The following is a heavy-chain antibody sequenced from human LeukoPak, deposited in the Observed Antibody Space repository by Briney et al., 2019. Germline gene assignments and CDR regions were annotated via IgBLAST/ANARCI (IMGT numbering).Heavy chain of an antibody. CDR2: ISYDGSNK. J-gene: IGHJ4*02. V-gene: IGHV3-30*03. D-gene: IGHD4-17*01. Sequence: PGRSLRLSCAASGFTFSSYGMHWVRQAPGKGLEWVAVISYDGSNKYYADSVKGRFTISRDNSKNTLYLQVNSLRAEDAAVYYCARTTYGDYGPSDYWGQGTLVTVSS. CDR1: GFTFSSYG. CDR3: ARTTYGDYGPSDY.